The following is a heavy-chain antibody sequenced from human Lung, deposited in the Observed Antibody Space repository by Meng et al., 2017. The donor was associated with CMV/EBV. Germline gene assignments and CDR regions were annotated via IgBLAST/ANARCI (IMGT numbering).Heavy chain of an antibody. CDR3: ARTFNYEANAYYYEWYCDL. CDR2: INPYNENT. CDR1: GYTLTRYG. D-gene: IGHD3-22*01. Sequence: SVXVSXXASGYTLTRYGINWVRQAPGQGLEWMGWINPYNENTKYAEKFRGRVTLTTDKSTSTVSMELRSLRSADTAIYYCARTFNYEANAYYYEWYCDLWGRGSXVTVSS. J-gene: IGHJ2*01. V-gene: IGHV1-18*01.